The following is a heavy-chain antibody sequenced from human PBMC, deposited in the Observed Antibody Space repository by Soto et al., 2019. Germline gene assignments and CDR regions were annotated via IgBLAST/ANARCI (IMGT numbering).Heavy chain of an antibody. CDR3: ARKSTVTTCFDY. J-gene: IGHJ4*02. V-gene: IGHV4-31*03. D-gene: IGHD4-17*01. CDR2: IYYSGST. CDR1: GVSISSGGYY. Sequence: SETLSLTCTVSGVSISSGGYYWSWIRQLPGKGLEWIGYIYYSGSTHYNPSLKSRITMSVDTSKNQFSLKLSSVTAADTAVYYCARKSTVTTCFDYWGQGTLVTVSS.